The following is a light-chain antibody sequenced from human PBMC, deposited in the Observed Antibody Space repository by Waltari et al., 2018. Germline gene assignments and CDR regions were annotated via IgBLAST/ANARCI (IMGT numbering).Light chain of an antibody. CDR3: LQYKNWPPLYT. CDR2: GAA. CDR1: QSISSN. J-gene: IGKJ2*01. Sequence: EILMTQSPATLSVSPGDRAPLSCKASQSISSNLVWYPHTPGQPPRVLIYGAATRATGIPARVSGGGSGTEFTLTITSLQSEDFAVYYCLQYKNWPPLYTFGQGTKLEI. V-gene: IGKV3-15*01.